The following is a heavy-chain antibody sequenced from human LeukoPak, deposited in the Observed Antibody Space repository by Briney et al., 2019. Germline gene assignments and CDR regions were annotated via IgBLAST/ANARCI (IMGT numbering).Heavy chain of an antibody. CDR1: GGPISSGGYY. J-gene: IGHJ6*02. CDR3: ARVSQYYGDRYGMDV. V-gene: IGHV4-31*03. D-gene: IGHD4-17*01. Sequence: PSQTLSLTCTVSGGPISSGGYYWRWIRQHPGKGLEWIGYIYYSGSPYYNPSLKSRVTISVDTSKNQFSLKLSSVTAADTAVYYCARVSQYYGDRYGMDVWGQGTTVTVSS. CDR2: IYYSGSP.